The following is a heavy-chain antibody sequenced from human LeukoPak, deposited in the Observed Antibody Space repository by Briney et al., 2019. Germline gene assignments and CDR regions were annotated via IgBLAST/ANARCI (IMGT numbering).Heavy chain of an antibody. CDR1: GFTFSSYA. J-gene: IGHJ4*02. CDR3: AKGGYYDILTGYYRGLYFDY. Sequence: GGSLRLSCAASGFTFSSYAVSWVRQAPGKGLEWVSAISGSGGSTYYADSMKGRFTISRDNSKNTLYLQMNSLRAEDTAVYYCAKGGYYDILTGYYRGLYFDYWGQGTLVTVSS. D-gene: IGHD3-9*01. CDR2: ISGSGGST. V-gene: IGHV3-23*01.